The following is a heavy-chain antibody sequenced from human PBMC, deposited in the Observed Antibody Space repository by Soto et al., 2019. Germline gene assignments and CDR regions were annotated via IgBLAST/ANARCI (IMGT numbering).Heavy chain of an antibody. Sequence: GGSLRLSCAASGFTFSSYAMHWVRQAPGKGLERVAVISYDGSNKYYADSVKGRFTISRDNSKNTLYLQMNSLRAEDTAVYYCARDRRSSTSLPRPYYYYYGMDVWGQGTTVTVSS. J-gene: IGHJ6*02. V-gene: IGHV3-30-3*01. CDR2: ISYDGSNK. CDR3: ARDRRSSTSLPRPYYYYYGMDV. CDR1: GFTFSSYA. D-gene: IGHD2-2*01.